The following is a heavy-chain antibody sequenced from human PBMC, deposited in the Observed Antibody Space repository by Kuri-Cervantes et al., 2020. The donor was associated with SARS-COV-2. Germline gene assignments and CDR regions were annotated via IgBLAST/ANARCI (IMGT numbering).Heavy chain of an antibody. D-gene: IGHD3-22*01. CDR1: GGSISSSSYY. V-gene: IGHV4-39*01. CDR2: IYYSGST. Sequence: ESLKISCTVSGGSISSSSYYWGWIRQPPGKGLEWIGSIYYSGSTYYNPSLKSRVTISVDTSKNQFSLKLSSVTAADTAVYYCARTTKDSSGYYSPVLEWPKLPQASLAFDPWGQGTLVTVSS. CDR3: ARTTKDSSGYYSPVLEWPKLPQASLAFDP. J-gene: IGHJ5*02.